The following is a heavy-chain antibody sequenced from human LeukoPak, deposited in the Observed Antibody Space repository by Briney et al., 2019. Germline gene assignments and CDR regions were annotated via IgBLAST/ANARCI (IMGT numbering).Heavy chain of an antibody. CDR3: ARAGITMVRGVIRAPLDY. V-gene: IGHV3-11*06. CDR1: GFTFSYFC. J-gene: IGHJ4*02. CDR2: ISSSSSYI. Sequence: PGGSLRLSCAASGFTFSYFCMSWIRQAPGKGLEWVSYISSSSSYIYYADSVKSRFTISRDNAKNSLYLQMNSLRAEDTAVYYCARAGITMVRGVIRAPLDYWGQGTLVTVSS. D-gene: IGHD3-10*01.